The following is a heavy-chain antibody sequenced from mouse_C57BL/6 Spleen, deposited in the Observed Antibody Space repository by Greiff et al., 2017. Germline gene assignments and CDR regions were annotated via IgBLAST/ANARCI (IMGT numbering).Heavy chain of an antibody. CDR3: ARHEDRDYGSFYAMDY. CDR1: GYTFTEYT. CDR2: FYPGSGSI. Sequence: QVQLQQSGAELVKPGASVKLSCKASGYTFTEYTIHWVKQRSGQGLEWIGWFYPGSGSIKYNETFKDKGTLTADKSSSTVYMELSRLTSEDSAVYFCARHEDRDYGSFYAMDYWGQGTSVTVSS. V-gene: IGHV1-62-2*01. D-gene: IGHD1-1*01. J-gene: IGHJ4*01.